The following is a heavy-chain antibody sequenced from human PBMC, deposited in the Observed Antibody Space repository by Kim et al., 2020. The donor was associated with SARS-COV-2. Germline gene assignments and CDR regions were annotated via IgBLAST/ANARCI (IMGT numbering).Heavy chain of an antibody. V-gene: IGHV3-9*01. Sequence: GGSLRLSCAASGFNFNNCAMHWVRQAPGKGLEWVAVISGDSRNVGYADSVKGRFTISRDKAKNSLFLQMNSLRPEDTAFYSCVKDYSGYDHGQAFDIWGQGTLSTVSS. CDR1: GFNFNNCA. CDR2: ISGDSRNV. D-gene: IGHD5-12*01. CDR3: VKDYSGYDHGQAFDI. J-gene: IGHJ3*02.